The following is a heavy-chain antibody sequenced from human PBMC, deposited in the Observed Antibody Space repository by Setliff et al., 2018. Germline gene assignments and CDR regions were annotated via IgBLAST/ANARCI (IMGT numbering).Heavy chain of an antibody. D-gene: IGHD2-2*01. J-gene: IGHJ4*02. CDR1: GYTFTDYG. Sequence: ASVKVSCKASGYTFTDYGVTWVRQAPGQGLEWVGWISPYSGNTYYAPRFQGRIIMTTDTSTTTAYMELKSLRSDDTAIYYCSRLVRYCTRTSCQRLSGDDYWGQGALVTVSS. V-gene: IGHV1-18*01. CDR3: SRLVRYCTRTSCQRLSGDDY. CDR2: ISPYSGNT.